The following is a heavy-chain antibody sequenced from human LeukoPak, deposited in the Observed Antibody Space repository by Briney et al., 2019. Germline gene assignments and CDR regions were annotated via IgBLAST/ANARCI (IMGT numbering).Heavy chain of an antibody. CDR2: IYYSGST. V-gene: IGHV4-59*01. CDR3: ARADNYDFWSGPFDY. CDR1: SGSINSYY. Sequence: KSSETLSLTCTVSSGSINSYYWSWIRQPPGKGLEWIGYIYYSGSTNYNPSLKSRVTISVDTSKNQFSLKLSSVTAADTAVYYCARADNYDFWSGPFDYWGQGTLVTVSS. D-gene: IGHD3-3*01. J-gene: IGHJ4*02.